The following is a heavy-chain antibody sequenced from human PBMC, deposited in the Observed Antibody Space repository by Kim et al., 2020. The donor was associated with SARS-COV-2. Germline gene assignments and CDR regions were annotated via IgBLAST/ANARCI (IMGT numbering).Heavy chain of an antibody. Sequence: GGSLRLSCAASTLTFSDHSMRWIRQAPGKGLEWISYICYNGTIRYYADSVKGRFSISRDKSKNSVYLQMNRLRVEDTAVYYCARPNGLEAVHWCYLCGQRTLVIVSS. V-gene: IGHV3-11*04. CDR2: ICYNGTIR. CDR1: TLTFSDHS. CDR3: ARPNGLEAVHWCYL. D-gene: IGHD6-13*01. J-gene: IGHJ5*02.